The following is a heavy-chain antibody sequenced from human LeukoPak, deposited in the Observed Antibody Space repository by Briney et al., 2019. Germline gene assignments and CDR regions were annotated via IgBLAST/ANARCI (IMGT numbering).Heavy chain of an antibody. Sequence: SETLSLTCAVSGGSFSGYYWSWIRQPPGKGLEWIGEINHSGSTNYNPSLKSRFTISVATYKNQFSLKLRSVTAADTAVYYCARAPSYCSSTRCLNWFDPWGQGTLVTVSS. CDR1: GGSFSGYY. V-gene: IGHV4-34*01. CDR3: ARAPSYCSSTRCLNWFDP. J-gene: IGHJ5*02. D-gene: IGHD2-2*01. CDR2: INHSGST.